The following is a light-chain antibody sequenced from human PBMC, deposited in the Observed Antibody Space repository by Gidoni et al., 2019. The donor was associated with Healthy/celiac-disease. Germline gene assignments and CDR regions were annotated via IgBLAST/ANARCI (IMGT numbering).Light chain of an antibody. Sequence: IVLTQSPATPSVSPGERATLSCRASQSVSSNLAWYQQKPGQAPRLLIYGASTRATGIPARFSGSGSGTEFTLTISSLQSEDFAVYYCQQYNNWLSITFGQGTRLEIK. J-gene: IGKJ5*01. CDR3: QQYNNWLSIT. V-gene: IGKV3-15*01. CDR1: QSVSSN. CDR2: GAS.